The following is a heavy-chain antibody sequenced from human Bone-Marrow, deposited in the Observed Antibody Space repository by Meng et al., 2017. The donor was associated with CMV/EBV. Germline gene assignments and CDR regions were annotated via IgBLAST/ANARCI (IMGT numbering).Heavy chain of an antibody. Sequence: GGSLRLSCAASGFTFSSYGMHWVRQAPGKGLEWVAVIWYDGSNKYCADSVKGRFTISRDHSKNTMYLQMNSLRAEDTAVYYCARRLYGSGTLDYWGQGTLVTVSS. V-gene: IGHV3-33*01. D-gene: IGHD3-10*01. J-gene: IGHJ4*02. CDR1: GFTFSSYG. CDR2: IWYDGSNK. CDR3: ARRLYGSGTLDY.